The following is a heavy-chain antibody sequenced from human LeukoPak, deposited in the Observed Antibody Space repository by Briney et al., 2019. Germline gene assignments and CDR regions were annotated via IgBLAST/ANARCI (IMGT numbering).Heavy chain of an antibody. J-gene: IGHJ6*03. CDR2: IYTSGST. D-gene: IGHD3-3*01. CDR3: ASTYYDFWSGCYHQYYYMDV. CDR1: GGSISSGSYY. V-gene: IGHV4-61*02. Sequence: SQTLSLTCTVSGGSISSGSYYWNWIRQPAGKGLEWIGRIYTSGSTNYNPSLKSRVTISVDTSKNQFSLKLSSVTAADTAVYYCASTYYDFWSGCYHQYYYMDVWGKGTTVTVSS.